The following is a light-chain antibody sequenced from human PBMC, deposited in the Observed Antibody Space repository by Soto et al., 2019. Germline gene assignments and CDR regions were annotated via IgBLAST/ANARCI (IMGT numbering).Light chain of an antibody. J-gene: IGLJ1*01. Sequence: QSALTQPASVSGSPRQSITISCTGASSDVGGYTYVSWYQQHPGKAPKLMIYEVNNRPSGVSNRFSGSKSGNTASLTISGLQDEDEADYYCSSYTSSSTLYVFGTGTKVTVL. CDR2: EVN. V-gene: IGLV2-14*01. CDR1: SSDVGGYTY. CDR3: SSYTSSSTLYV.